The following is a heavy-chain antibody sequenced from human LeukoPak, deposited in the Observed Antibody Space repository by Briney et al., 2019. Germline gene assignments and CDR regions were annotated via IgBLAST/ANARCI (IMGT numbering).Heavy chain of an antibody. V-gene: IGHV3-30*02. CDR1: GFTFSSYG. CDR3: AREGYCSSTSCPRGLPDI. D-gene: IGHD2-2*01. CDR2: IRYDGSNK. Sequence: GGSLRLSCAASGFTFSSYGMHWVRQAPGKGLEWVAFIRYDGSNKYYADSVKGRFTISRDNSKNTLYLQMNSLRAEDTAVYYCAREGYCSSTSCPRGLPDIWGQGTMVTVSS. J-gene: IGHJ3*02.